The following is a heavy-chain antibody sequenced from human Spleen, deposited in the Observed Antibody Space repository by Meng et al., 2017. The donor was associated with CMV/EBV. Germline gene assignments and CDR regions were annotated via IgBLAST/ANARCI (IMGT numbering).Heavy chain of an antibody. CDR3: ARDARRYNDFFFGY. V-gene: IGHV4-30-4*08. D-gene: IGHD1-1*01. CDR1: GSSISNGDYY. Sequence: SETLSLTCIVSGSSISNGDYYWSWIRQPPGKGLEWIGYIYYSGSTYYNPSLKSRLTISVDTSQNHFSLELSSVTAADTAVYYCARDARRYNDFFFGYWGQGTLVTVSS. CDR2: IYYSGST. J-gene: IGHJ4*02.